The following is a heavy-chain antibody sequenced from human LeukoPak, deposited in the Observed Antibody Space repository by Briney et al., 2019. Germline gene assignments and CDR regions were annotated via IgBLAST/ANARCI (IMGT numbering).Heavy chain of an antibody. Sequence: ASVKVSCKVSGYTLTELSMHWVRQAPGKGLEWMGGFDPEDGETIYAQKFQGRVTMTEDTSTDTAYMELSSLRSEDTAVYYCATAATAPKTKWFDPWGQGTLVTVSS. J-gene: IGHJ5*02. CDR2: FDPEDGET. D-gene: IGHD2-15*01. CDR3: ATAATAPKTKWFDP. V-gene: IGHV1-24*01. CDR1: GYTLTELS.